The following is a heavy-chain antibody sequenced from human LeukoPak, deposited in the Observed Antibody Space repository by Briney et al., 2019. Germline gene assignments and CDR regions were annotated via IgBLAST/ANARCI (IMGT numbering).Heavy chain of an antibody. CDR3: ARDPGYALYNGMDV. V-gene: IGHV3-48*03. D-gene: IGHD2-15*01. J-gene: IGHJ6*02. Sequence: GGSLRLSCAAPGFTFSSYEMNWVRQAPGKGLEWVSYISSGGVTIYYADSVKGRFTISRDNAKNSLYLQMNSLRAEDTAVYYCARDPGYALYNGMDVWGQGTTVTVSS. CDR2: ISSGGVTI. CDR1: GFTFSSYE.